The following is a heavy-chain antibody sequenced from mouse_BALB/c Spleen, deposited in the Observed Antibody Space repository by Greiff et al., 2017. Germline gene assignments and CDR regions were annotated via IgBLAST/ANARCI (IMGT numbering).Heavy chain of an antibody. V-gene: IGHV2-9*02. D-gene: IGHD2-4*01. J-gene: IGHJ3*01. CDR3: ARTPYDYDEAWFAY. CDR1: GFSLTSYG. Sequence: VQLQQSGPGLVAPSQSLSITCTVSGFSLTSYGVHWVRQPPGKGLEWLGVIWAGGSTNYNSALMSRLSISKDNSKSQVFLKMNSLQTDDTAMYYCARTPYDYDEAWFAYWGQGTLVTVSA. CDR2: IWAGGST.